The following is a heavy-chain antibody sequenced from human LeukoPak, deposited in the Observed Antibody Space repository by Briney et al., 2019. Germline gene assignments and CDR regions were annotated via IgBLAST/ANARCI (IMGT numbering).Heavy chain of an antibody. CDR1: GFTSNSHA. D-gene: IGHD4-23*01. J-gene: IGHJ2*01. CDR2: ISPSGGRT. CDR3: AKSYGGNSFWYFDL. Sequence: GGSLRLSCEASGFTSNSHAMNWVRQAPGKGLEWVSLISPSGGRTFYADSVKGRFTISRDSSKDTVYFHMNSLRAEDTAVYYCAKSYGGNSFWYFDLWGRGTLVTVSS. V-gene: IGHV3-23*01.